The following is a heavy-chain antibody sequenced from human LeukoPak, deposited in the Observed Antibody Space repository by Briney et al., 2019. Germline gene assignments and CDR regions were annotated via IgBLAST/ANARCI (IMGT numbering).Heavy chain of an antibody. Sequence: GGSLRLSCAASGFTFDDYAMHWVRKAPGKGMEWVSGISWNSGSIGYADSVKGRFTISRDNAKNSLYLQMNSLRAEDTALYYCAKVWDYGESSWFDPWGQGTLVTVSS. CDR3: AKVWDYGESSWFDP. J-gene: IGHJ5*02. CDR1: GFTFDDYA. D-gene: IGHD4-17*01. CDR2: ISWNSGSI. V-gene: IGHV3-9*01.